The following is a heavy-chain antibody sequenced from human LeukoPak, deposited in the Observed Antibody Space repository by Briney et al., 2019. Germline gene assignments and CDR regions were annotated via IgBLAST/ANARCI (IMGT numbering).Heavy chain of an antibody. CDR1: GFTFSNCG. CDR3: AKGGDYFGSRGRYYFDY. CDR2: ISKSGDIT. V-gene: IGHV3-23*01. D-gene: IGHD3-10*01. Sequence: PGGSLRLSCAASGFTFSNCGMSWVRQAPGKGLEWVSVISKSGDITYYPGSVEGRFTISRDNSKNTSSLQMNSLRAEDTAVYYCAKGGDYFGSRGRYYFDYWGQGTLVTVSS. J-gene: IGHJ4*02.